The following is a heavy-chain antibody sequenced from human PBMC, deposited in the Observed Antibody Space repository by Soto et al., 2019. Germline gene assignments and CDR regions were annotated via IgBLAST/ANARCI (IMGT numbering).Heavy chain of an antibody. V-gene: IGHV4-59*12. D-gene: IGHD2-21*02. CDR3: AREIVTAGGNNYFDP. Sequence: SETLSVTCRYSVGSIRNYYWSWIRQSPGKGPVWIGHIYSSGSTKYNPSLQSRVSISSDKSNNQFSLRLNSLTAADTAVYFCAREIVTAGGNNYFDPWGPGTMVTVSS. CDR1: VGSIRNYY. J-gene: IGHJ5*02. CDR2: IYSSGST.